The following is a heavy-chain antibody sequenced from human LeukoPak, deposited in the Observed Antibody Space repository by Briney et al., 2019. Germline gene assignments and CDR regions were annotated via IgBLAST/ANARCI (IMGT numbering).Heavy chain of an antibody. D-gene: IGHD6-13*01. CDR2: INHGGST. Sequence: SETLSLTCAVYGGSFSSYYWSWVRQPPGKGLEWIGEINHGGSTNYNPSLKSRVTISVDTSKSQFSLKLSSVTAADTAVYYCARLPEQLIVLRDYWGQGTLVTVSS. CDR3: ARLPEQLIVLRDY. J-gene: IGHJ4*02. V-gene: IGHV4-34*01. CDR1: GGSFSSYY.